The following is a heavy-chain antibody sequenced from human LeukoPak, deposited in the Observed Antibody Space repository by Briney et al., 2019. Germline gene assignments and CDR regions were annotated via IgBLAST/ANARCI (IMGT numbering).Heavy chain of an antibody. CDR2: IDWDDDK. J-gene: IGHJ5*02. CDR1: GFSLSTSGMC. V-gene: IGHV2-70*11. D-gene: IGHD3-3*01. Sequence: SGPTLVNPTQTLTLTCTFSGFSLSTSGMCVSWIRQPPGKALEWLARIDWDDDKYYSTSLKTRLTISKDTSKNQVVLTMTNMDPVDTATYYCARTQKDFWSGYWFDPWGQGTLVTVSS. CDR3: ARTQKDFWSGYWFDP.